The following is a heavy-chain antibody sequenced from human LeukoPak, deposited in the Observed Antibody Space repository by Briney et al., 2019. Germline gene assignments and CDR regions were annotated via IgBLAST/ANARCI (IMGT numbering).Heavy chain of an antibody. D-gene: IGHD6-13*01. CDR3: VREDIGEIAAAKSHFDH. Sequence: GGSLRLSCAASGFTFSSYWMTWVRQAPGKALEWVANIKQDGSEKYYVDSVKGRFTISRDNAQNSLYLQMNSLRAEDTAVYYCVREDIGEIAAAKSHFDHWGQGTLVTVSS. CDR2: IKQDGSEK. CDR1: GFTFSSYW. V-gene: IGHV3-7*01. J-gene: IGHJ4*02.